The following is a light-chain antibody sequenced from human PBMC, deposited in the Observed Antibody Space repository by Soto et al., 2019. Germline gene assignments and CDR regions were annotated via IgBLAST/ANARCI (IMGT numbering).Light chain of an antibody. CDR1: SSDVGGYEY. CDR3: AAWDDSLSGVV. J-gene: IGLJ2*01. V-gene: IGLV1-47*02. CDR2: SNN. Sequence: QSALTQPPSASGSPGQSVTISCTGSSSDVGGYEYVSWYQQHPGKAPKLIIYSNNQRPSGVPDRFSGSKSGTSASLAISGLRSEDEADYYCAAWDDSLSGVVFGGGTKVTVL.